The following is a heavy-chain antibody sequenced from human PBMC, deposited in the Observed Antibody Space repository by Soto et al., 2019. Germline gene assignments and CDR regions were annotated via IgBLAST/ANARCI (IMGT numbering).Heavy chain of an antibody. CDR3: AGIGYCTNGVCSYFDY. Sequence: QLQLQESGPGLVKPSETLSLTCTVSGGSISSSSYYWGWIRQPPGKGLEWIGSIYYSGSTYYNPSLKSPVTISVDTSKNHFSLKLSSVTAADTAVYYCAGIGYCTNGVCSYFDYWGQGTLVTVSS. CDR2: IYYSGST. CDR1: GGSISSSSYY. V-gene: IGHV4-39*02. D-gene: IGHD2-8*01. J-gene: IGHJ4*02.